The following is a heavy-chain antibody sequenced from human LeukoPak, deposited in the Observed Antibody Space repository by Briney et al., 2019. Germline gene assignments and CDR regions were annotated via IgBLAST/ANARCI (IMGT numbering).Heavy chain of an antibody. J-gene: IGHJ3*02. CDR3: ARVTLVGGVIVSYAFDI. V-gene: IGHV1-2*02. CDR1: GYTFTGYY. CDR2: INPNSGGT. Sequence: ASVKVSCKASGYTFTGYYMHWVRQATGQGLEWMGWINPNSGGTNYAQKFQGRVTMTRDTSISTAYMELSRLRSDDTAVYYCARVTLVGGVIVSYAFDIWGQGTMVTVSS. D-gene: IGHD3-16*02.